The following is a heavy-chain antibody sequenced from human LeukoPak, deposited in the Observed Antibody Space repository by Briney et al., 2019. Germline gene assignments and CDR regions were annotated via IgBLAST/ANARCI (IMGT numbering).Heavy chain of an antibody. D-gene: IGHD2-15*01. V-gene: IGHV3-23*01. CDR1: GFTFSSYA. CDR3: ATEGGPPIERY. Sequence: PGGSLRLSCAASGFTFSSYALSWVRQAPGEGLGWVSAIGGRTDTTYYADSVKGRFTISRDNSKNTLFLQMNSLRAEDTAVYYCATEGGPPIERYWGQGTLVTVSS. J-gene: IGHJ4*02. CDR2: IGGRTDTT.